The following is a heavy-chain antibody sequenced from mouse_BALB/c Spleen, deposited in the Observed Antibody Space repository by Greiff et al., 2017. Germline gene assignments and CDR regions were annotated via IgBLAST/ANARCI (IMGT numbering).Heavy chain of an antibody. CDR3: ACYCGNNEDAMDY. J-gene: IGHJ4*01. Sequence: EVKLVESGGGLVKLGGSLKLSCAASGFTFSSYYMSWVRQTPEKRLELVAAINSNGGSTYYPDTVKGRFTISRDNAKNTLYLQMSSLTSEDAALSNYACYCGNNEDAMDYWGQGTSVTVSS. D-gene: IGHD2-1*01. V-gene: IGHV5-6-2*01. CDR1: GFTFSSYY. CDR2: INSNGGST.